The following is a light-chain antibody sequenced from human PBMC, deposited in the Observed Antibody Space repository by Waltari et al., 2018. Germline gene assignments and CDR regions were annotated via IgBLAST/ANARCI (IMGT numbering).Light chain of an antibody. CDR1: QDITIK. CDR3: QQYANLPLT. CDR2: DAS. Sequence: DIQMTQSPSSLSASVGDRVTITCQASQDITIKLNWFQQKPGKAPQVLIFDASKSQGAVPSRFSGRGYGTNFAFTITGLQPEDVGTYYCQQYANLPLTFGGGTRVEIK. J-gene: IGKJ4*01. V-gene: IGKV1-33*01.